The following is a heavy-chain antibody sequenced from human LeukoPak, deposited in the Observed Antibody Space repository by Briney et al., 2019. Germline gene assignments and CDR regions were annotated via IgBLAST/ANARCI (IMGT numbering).Heavy chain of an antibody. V-gene: IGHV4-34*01. J-gene: IGHJ4*02. CDR3: ARGTSMGSYSPYFDY. Sequence: PSETLSLTCAVYGGSFSGYYWSWIRQPPGKGLEWIGEINHSGSTNYNPSLKSRVTISVDTSKNQFSLKLSSVTAADTAVYYCARGTSMGSYSPYFDYWGQGTLVTVSS. D-gene: IGHD1-26*01. CDR1: GGSFSGYY. CDR2: INHSGST.